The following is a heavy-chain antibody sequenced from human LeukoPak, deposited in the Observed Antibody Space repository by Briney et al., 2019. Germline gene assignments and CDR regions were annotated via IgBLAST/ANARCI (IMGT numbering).Heavy chain of an antibody. V-gene: IGHV3-23*01. Sequence: PGGSLRLSCAASGFTFSSCAMSWVRQAPRKGLEWASAISGSGGSTYYADSVKGRFTISRDNSKNTLYLQMNSLRAEDTAVYYCAKLRGFGELHHFDYWGQGTLVTVSS. D-gene: IGHD3-10*01. CDR2: ISGSGGST. J-gene: IGHJ4*02. CDR1: GFTFSSCA. CDR3: AKLRGFGELHHFDY.